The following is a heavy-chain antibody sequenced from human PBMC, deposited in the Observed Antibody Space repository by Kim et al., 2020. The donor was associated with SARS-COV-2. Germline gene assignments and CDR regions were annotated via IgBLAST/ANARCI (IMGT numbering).Heavy chain of an antibody. D-gene: IGHD5-18*01. CDR3: ARVDSYGGMGWFDP. CDR2: INYSGNT. J-gene: IGHJ5*02. CDR1: GGSISNDIYY. V-gene: IGHV4-39*02. Sequence: SETLSLTCTVSGGSISNDIYYWGWVRQSPGMGLEWIGSINYSGNTYYNPSLKSRVSISIDTSKNHFSLKLTSVTAADTAVYFCARVDSYGGMGWFDPWGQGSLVTVSS.